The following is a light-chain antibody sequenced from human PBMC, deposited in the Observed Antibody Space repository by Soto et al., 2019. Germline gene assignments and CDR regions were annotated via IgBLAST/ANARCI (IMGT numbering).Light chain of an antibody. V-gene: IGKV1-39*01. CDR1: QSISTY. CDR2: AAS. J-gene: IGKJ1*01. CDR3: QQSYSTPWT. Sequence: DIQMTQSPSSLSASVGDRVTITCRPSQSISTYLNWYQQKPGKAPKLLIYAASSLQSGVPSRFSGSGSGTDFTLTISSLQPEDFATYYCQQSYSTPWTFGQGTKVDI.